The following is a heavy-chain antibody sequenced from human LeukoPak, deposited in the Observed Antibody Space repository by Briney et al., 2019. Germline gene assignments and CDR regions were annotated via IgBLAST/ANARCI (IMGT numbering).Heavy chain of an antibody. Sequence: PSETLSLTCAVYGGSFTDYYWTWIRQPPGKGLEWIGEINHSGSTNYNPSLKSRVTISVDTSKNQFSLKLSSVTAADTAVYYCARCYDSSGYYPGTAYFQHWGQGTLVAVSS. CDR1: GGSFTDYY. CDR3: ARCYDSSGYYPGTAYFQH. D-gene: IGHD3-22*01. V-gene: IGHV4-34*01. CDR2: INHSGST. J-gene: IGHJ1*01.